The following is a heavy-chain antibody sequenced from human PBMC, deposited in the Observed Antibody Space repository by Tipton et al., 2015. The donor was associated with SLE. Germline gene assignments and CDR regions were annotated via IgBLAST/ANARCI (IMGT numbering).Heavy chain of an antibody. Sequence: LRLSCAVYGGSFSGYYWSWIRQPPGKGLEWIGEINHSGSTNYNPSLKSRVTISVDTSKNQFSLKLSSVTAADTAVYYCARDSPHGVGKDYWGQGTLVTVSS. J-gene: IGHJ4*02. V-gene: IGHV4-34*01. CDR2: INHSGST. CDR3: ARDSPHGVGKDY. CDR1: GGSFSGYY. D-gene: IGHD7-27*01.